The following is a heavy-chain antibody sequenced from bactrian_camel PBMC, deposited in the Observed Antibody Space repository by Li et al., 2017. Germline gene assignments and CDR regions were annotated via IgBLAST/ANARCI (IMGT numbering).Heavy chain of an antibody. CDR3: VKPNPDARGGFDH. J-gene: IGHJ4*01. Sequence: HVQLVESGGGLVQPGGSLRLSCTASGFTFSSYFMYWVRQAPGKGLEWVSALNSGGDSTYYADSVKGRFTVSRDDTVNTLYLQMDSLRPGDSAVYYCVKPNPDARGGFDHWGQGTQVTVS. CDR1: GFTFSSYF. D-gene: IGHD1*01. V-gene: IGHV3S1*01. CDR2: LNSGGDST.